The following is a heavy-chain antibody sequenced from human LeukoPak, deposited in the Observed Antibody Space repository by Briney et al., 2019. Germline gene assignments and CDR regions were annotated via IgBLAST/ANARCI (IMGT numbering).Heavy chain of an antibody. J-gene: IGHJ4*02. Sequence: PSETLSLTCTVSGGSISSYYWSWIRQPPGKGLDWIGYIYYNGGTNYNPSLKSRVTISVDTSKNQFSLKLSSVTAADTAVYYCARRRDGYNYGFFDYWGQGTLVTVSS. CDR3: ARRRDGYNYGFFDY. V-gene: IGHV4-59*08. D-gene: IGHD5-24*01. CDR1: GGSISSYY. CDR2: IYYNGGT.